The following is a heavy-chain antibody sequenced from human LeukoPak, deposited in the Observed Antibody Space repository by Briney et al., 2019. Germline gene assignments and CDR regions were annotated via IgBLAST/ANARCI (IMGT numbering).Heavy chain of an antibody. J-gene: IGHJ4*02. D-gene: IGHD7-27*01. V-gene: IGHV3-7*02. CDR2: IKQGGSDK. CDR3: VRALNGDKDY. Sequence: GGSLRLSCATSGFAFSSYWMSWVRQAPGKGLGWVANIKQGGSDKYYVDSVKGRFTISRDDAKNSLYLQMNSLRAEDTAVYYCVRALNGDKDYWGQGTLVTVSS. CDR1: GFAFSSYW.